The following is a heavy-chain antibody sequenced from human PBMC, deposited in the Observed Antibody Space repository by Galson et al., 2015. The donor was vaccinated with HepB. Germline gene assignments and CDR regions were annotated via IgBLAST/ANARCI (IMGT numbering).Heavy chain of an antibody. CDR1: GFTFSSYG. CDR3: ARDSVMCTGCAFDV. Sequence: SLRLSCAASGFTFSSYGMRWVRQAPGKGLEWVAVISYDGSNKYYVDSVKGRFTISRDNSKNTLYLQMNSLRAEDTAVYYCARDSVMCTGCAFDVWGQGTLVTVSS. J-gene: IGHJ3*01. V-gene: IGHV3-30*03. CDR2: ISYDGSNK. D-gene: IGHD5/OR15-5a*01.